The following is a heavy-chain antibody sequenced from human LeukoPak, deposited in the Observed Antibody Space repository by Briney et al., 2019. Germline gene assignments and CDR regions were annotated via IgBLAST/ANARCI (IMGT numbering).Heavy chain of an antibody. Sequence: GGSLRLSCAASGFTFSSYSMNWVRQAPGKGLEWVSSISSSSSDIYYADSVKGRFTISRDNAKNSLYLQMNSLRAEDTAVYYCARYDDSSGYYSYYYYYMDIWGKGTTVTISS. V-gene: IGHV3-21*01. D-gene: IGHD3-22*01. J-gene: IGHJ6*03. CDR1: GFTFSSYS. CDR3: ARYDDSSGYYSYYYYYMDI. CDR2: ISSSSSDI.